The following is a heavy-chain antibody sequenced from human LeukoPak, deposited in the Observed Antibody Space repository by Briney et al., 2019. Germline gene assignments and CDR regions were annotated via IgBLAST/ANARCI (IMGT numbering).Heavy chain of an antibody. D-gene: IGHD1-1*01. CDR2: IYYSGST. CDR3: ARVARNWNDVGGWFDP. J-gene: IGHJ5*02. Sequence: PSETLSLTCTVSGGSISSYYWSWIRQPPGKGLEWIGYIYYSGSTNYNPSLKSRVTISVDTSKNQFSLKLSSVTAADTAMYYCARVARNWNDVGGWFDPWGQGTLVTVSS. V-gene: IGHV4-59*01. CDR1: GGSISSYY.